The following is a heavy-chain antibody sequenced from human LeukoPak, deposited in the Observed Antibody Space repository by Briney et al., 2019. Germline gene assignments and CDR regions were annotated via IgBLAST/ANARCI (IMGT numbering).Heavy chain of an antibody. J-gene: IGHJ4*02. D-gene: IGHD1-26*01. CDR2: ISSSGSTI. CDR1: GFTFSDYY. V-gene: IGHV3-11*01. CDR3: ARIVGAVIYYFDY. Sequence: GGSLRLSCAASGFTFSDYYMSWIRQAPGKGLEWVSYISSSGSTIYYADSVRGRFTISRDNAKNSLYLQMNSLRAEDTAVYYCARIVGAVIYYFDYWGQGTLVTVSS.